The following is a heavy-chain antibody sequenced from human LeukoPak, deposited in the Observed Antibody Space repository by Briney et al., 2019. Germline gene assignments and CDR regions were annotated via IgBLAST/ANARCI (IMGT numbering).Heavy chain of an antibody. CDR2: IRYDESNK. J-gene: IGHJ4*02. V-gene: IGHV3-33*08. CDR3: ARLYSSGGY. Sequence: GRSLRLSCAASGFTFSSYGMHWVRQAPGKGLEWVAFIRYDESNKYYADSVKGRFTISRDNSKNTLYLQMNSLRPEDTAVYYCARLYSSGGYWGQGTLVTVSS. D-gene: IGHD3-22*01. CDR1: GFTFSSYG.